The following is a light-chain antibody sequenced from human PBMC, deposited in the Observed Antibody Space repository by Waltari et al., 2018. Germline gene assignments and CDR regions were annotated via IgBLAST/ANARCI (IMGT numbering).Light chain of an antibody. CDR3: QRYNSYSNT. Sequence: DIQMTQSPSTLSASVGDRVTITCRASQNINTYLAWYQHKPGKAPKLLSYGGSTLERGVPLRFSGSGSGTEFTLTISSLQPDDFATYYCQRYNSYSNTFGQGTKLEIK. CDR2: GGS. CDR1: QNINTY. J-gene: IGKJ2*01. V-gene: IGKV1-5*01.